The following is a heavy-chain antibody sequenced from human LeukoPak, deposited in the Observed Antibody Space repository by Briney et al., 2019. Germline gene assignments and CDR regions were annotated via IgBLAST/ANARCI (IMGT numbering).Heavy chain of an antibody. J-gene: IGHJ3*02. V-gene: IGHV1-2*06. Sequence: ASVKVSCKASGYTFTGLYMHWVRQAPGQGLEWMGRINPNNGGTNYAQKFQGRVTMTGDTSTNTAYMELSSLRSEDTAVYYCATNRQIMILGVVIMPAFDIWGQGTMVTVSS. CDR1: GYTFTGLY. CDR3: ATNRQIMILGVVIMPAFDI. D-gene: IGHD3-3*01. CDR2: INPNNGGT.